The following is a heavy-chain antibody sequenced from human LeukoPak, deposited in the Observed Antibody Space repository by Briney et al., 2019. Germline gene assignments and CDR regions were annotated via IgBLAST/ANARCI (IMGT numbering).Heavy chain of an antibody. Sequence: GGSLRLSCAASGFSFSDYWMHWVRQAPGKGLVWVSRINSGGSNTNYADSVKGRFSISRDNAKSTLYLQMNSLRAEDTAVYYCAGGLGWLIDYWGQGTLVTVSS. V-gene: IGHV3-74*01. D-gene: IGHD2-15*01. J-gene: IGHJ4*02. CDR1: GFSFSDYW. CDR3: AGGLGWLIDY. CDR2: INSGGSNT.